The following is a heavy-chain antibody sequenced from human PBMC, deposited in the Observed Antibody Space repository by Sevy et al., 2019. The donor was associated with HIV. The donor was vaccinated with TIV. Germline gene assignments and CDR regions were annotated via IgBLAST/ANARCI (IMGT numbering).Heavy chain of an antibody. CDR2: ISSSSSYT. CDR3: IMYRYYGSGSYNAEYFQH. CDR1: GFTFSDYY. V-gene: IGHV3-11*03. J-gene: IGHJ1*01. D-gene: IGHD3-10*01. Sequence: GGSLRLSCAASGFTFSDYYMSWIRQAPGKGLEWVSYISSSSSYTNYADSVKGRFTISRDNAKNSLYLQMNSLRAEDTAVYYCIMYRYYGSGSYNAEYFQHWGQGTLVTVSS.